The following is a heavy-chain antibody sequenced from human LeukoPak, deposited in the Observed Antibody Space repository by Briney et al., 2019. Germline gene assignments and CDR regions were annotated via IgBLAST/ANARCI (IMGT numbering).Heavy chain of an antibody. Sequence: SETLSLTCTVSGGSISSYYWSWIRQPAGKGLEWIGRIYTSGSTNYNPSLKSRVTISVDTSKNQFSLKLSSVTAADTAVYYCARVLEDYYDSSGYYYYYMDVWGKGTTVTVS. CDR1: GGSISSYY. CDR2: IYTSGST. CDR3: ARVLEDYYDSSGYYYYYMDV. V-gene: IGHV4-4*07. J-gene: IGHJ6*03. D-gene: IGHD3-22*01.